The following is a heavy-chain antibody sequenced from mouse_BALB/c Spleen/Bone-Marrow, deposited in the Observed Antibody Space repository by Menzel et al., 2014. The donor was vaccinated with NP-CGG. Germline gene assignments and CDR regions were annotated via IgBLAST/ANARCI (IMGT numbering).Heavy chain of an antibody. D-gene: IGHD2-14*01. CDR2: IDPANGNT. J-gene: IGHJ1*01. V-gene: IGHV14-3*02. CDR3: ARYRYGWYFDV. Sequence: EVQLQQSGAELVKPGASVKLSCTASGFNIKDTYMHWVKQRPEQGLEWIGRIDPANGNTKYDPKFQGKATITADTSSNTAYLHLSSLTSEDTAVYYCARYRYGWYFDVWGAGTTVTVSS. CDR1: GFNIKDTY.